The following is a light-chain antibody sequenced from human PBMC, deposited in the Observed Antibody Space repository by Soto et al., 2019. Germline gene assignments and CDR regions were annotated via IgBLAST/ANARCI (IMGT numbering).Light chain of an antibody. J-gene: IGLJ1*01. CDR1: NLGDKY. CDR2: QDI. CDR3: QAWDSSTAHYV. V-gene: IGLV3-1*01. Sequence: SYELTQSPSVSVSPGQTASISCSGDNLGDKYVCWYQQKPGQSPVLVIYQDIKRPSGIPERFSGSNSGNTATLTISGTQAMDEADYYCQAWDSSTAHYVFGPGTKLTVL.